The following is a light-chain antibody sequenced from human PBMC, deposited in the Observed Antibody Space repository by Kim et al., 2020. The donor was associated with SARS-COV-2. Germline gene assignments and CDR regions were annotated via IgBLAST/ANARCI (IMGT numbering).Light chain of an antibody. V-gene: IGLV2-11*01. CDR1: NSDVGGYNY. CDR2: DVS. CDR3: SSYAGSYTLDVL. Sequence: VTISGTGSNSDVGGYNYVSWYQHHPGKAPKLMIYDVSKRPSGVPDRCSGSKSGNTASLTISGLQAEDEADYYCSSYAGSYTLDVLFGGGTQLTVL. J-gene: IGLJ2*01.